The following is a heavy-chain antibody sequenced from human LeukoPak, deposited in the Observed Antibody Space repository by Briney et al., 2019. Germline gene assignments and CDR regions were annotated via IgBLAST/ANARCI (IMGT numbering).Heavy chain of an antibody. CDR3: ARNTSYTYDRSGYLFDS. D-gene: IGHD3-22*01. V-gene: IGHV4-39*01. CDR2: IYNPVST. CDR1: GGSISGGSFY. Sequence: SETLSLTCAVSGGSISGGSFYWGWIRQPPGKGLEWIGGIYNPVSTVYNPSLKSRVTISIDTSNNQFSLKLSSVTAADTAIHYCARNTSYTYDRSGYLFDSWGQGTLVTVSS. J-gene: IGHJ4*02.